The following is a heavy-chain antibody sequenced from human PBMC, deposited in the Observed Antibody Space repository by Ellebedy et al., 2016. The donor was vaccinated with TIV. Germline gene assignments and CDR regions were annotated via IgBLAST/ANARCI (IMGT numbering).Heavy chain of an antibody. Sequence: SETLSLTCTVSGGSISGHFWSWIRQTPGKGLEWIGNIHYNGNTEYNPSLQSRVTISVEMSKNQVSLTLSSVTAADTAVFYCARVVAGPYWHFDLWGRGTLVTVSS. CDR3: ARVVAGPYWHFDL. CDR1: GGSISGHF. CDR2: IHYNGNT. V-gene: IGHV4-59*11. D-gene: IGHD6-19*01. J-gene: IGHJ2*01.